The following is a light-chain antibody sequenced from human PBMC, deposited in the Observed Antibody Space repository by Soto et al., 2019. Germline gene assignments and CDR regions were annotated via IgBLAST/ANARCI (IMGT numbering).Light chain of an antibody. CDR2: DNN. CDR1: SSNIGNNY. V-gene: IGLV1-51*01. Sequence: QSVLTQPPSVSAAPGQKVTISCSGSSSNIGNNYVSWYQQLPGTAPKVLIYDNNKRPSRIPDRFSGFKSGTSATLGITGLQTGDEADYYCGTWDSSLSAGVFGGGTKLTVL. J-gene: IGLJ3*02. CDR3: GTWDSSLSAGV.